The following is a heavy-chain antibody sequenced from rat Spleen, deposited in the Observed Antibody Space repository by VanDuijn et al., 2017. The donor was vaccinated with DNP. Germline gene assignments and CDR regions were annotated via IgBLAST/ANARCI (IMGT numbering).Heavy chain of an antibody. J-gene: IGHJ1*01. CDR3: ARHRAYGYTSYWYFDF. Sequence: EVQLVESGGGLVQPGRSLKLSCAASGFTFSNYGMAWVRQAPTKGLEWVATISYDGSSNYYRDSVKGRFTISRDNAKSTLYLQMDSLRSEDTATYYCARHRAYGYTSYWYFDFWGPGTMVTVSS. V-gene: IGHV5-29*01. D-gene: IGHD1-9*01. CDR2: ISYDGSSN. CDR1: GFTFSNYG.